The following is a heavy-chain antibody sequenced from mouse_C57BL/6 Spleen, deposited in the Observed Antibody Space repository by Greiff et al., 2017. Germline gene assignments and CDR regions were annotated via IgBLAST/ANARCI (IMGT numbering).Heavy chain of an antibody. CDR2: INPSSGYT. Sequence: QVQLQQSGADLAKPGASVKLSCKASGYTFTSYWMHWVKQRPGQGLEWIGYINPSSGYTKYNQKFKGKATLTVDKSSSTAYMQLSSLTSEDSAVYYCARGGNYEFAYWGQGTLVTVSA. CDR3: ARGGNYEFAY. CDR1: GYTFTSYW. J-gene: IGHJ3*01. D-gene: IGHD2-1*01. V-gene: IGHV1-7*01.